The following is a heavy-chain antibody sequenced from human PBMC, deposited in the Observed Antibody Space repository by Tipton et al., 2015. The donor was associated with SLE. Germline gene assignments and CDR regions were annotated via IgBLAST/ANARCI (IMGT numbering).Heavy chain of an antibody. V-gene: IGHV4-39*07. Sequence: TLSLTCPVSGGSISSSSYYWGWIRQPPGKGLEWIGSIYYSGSTYYNPSLKSRVTISVDRSGNHFSMSLSSVSAADTAVYYCARKELSTMRHYWGQGTLLTVSS. D-gene: IGHD5-24*01. CDR3: ARKELSTMRHY. J-gene: IGHJ4*02. CDR1: GGSISSSSYY. CDR2: IYYSGST.